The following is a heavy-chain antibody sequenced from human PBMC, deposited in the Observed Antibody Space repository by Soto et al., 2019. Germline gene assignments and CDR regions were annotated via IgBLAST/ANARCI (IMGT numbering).Heavy chain of an antibody. CDR3: AARSGGAAGTDFDY. CDR2: IYPGESDT. V-gene: IGHV5-51*01. J-gene: IGHJ4*02. Sequence: PGASLNISCQGPGYRFTSYWIGWVRQMPGKGLERMGIIYPGESDTRYSPSFQGQVTISADKSISSAYLQWSSLKASDTAMYYCAARSGGAAGTDFDYWGQGTLVTVS. CDR1: GYRFTSYW. D-gene: IGHD6-13*01.